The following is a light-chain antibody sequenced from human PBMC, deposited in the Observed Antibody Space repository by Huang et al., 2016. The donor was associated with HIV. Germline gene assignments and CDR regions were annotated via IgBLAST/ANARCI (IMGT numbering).Light chain of an antibody. Sequence: EIILTQSPATLSLSPGERATLSCRASQSVGSYLAWYQQKPGQAPRLRIYDASNRATGIPARFSGGGSGTDFTLTIRGLEPEDFAVYFCQQRSNRTPTTFGQGTKVE. CDR3: QQRSNRTPTT. CDR1: QSVGSY. V-gene: IGKV3-11*01. CDR2: DAS. J-gene: IGKJ1*01.